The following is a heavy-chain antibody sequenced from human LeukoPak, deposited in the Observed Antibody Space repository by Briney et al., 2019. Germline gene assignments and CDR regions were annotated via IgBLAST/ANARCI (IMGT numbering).Heavy chain of an antibody. V-gene: IGHV3-30*18. CDR1: GFTVSNNY. Sequence: GGSLRLSCAASGFTVSNNYMSWVRQAPGKGLEWVAVISYDGSNKYYADSVKGRFTISRDNSKNTLYLQMNSLRAEDTAVYYCAKDDYSYDRYFDWFRGNGMDVWGQGTTVTVSS. D-gene: IGHD3-9*01. J-gene: IGHJ6*02. CDR3: AKDDYSYDRYFDWFRGNGMDV. CDR2: ISYDGSNK.